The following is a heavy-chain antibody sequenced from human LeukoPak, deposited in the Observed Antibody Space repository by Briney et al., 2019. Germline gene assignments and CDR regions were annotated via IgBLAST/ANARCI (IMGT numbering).Heavy chain of an antibody. CDR1: GGSISSSSYY. D-gene: IGHD3-22*01. CDR2: IYSGGST. J-gene: IGHJ4*02. CDR3: ARGGPSGYYPY. Sequence: ETLSLTCTVSGGSISSSSYYWGWIRQPPGKGLEWVSVIYSGGSTYYADSVKGRFTISRDNSKNTLYLQMNSLRAEDTAVYYCARGGPSGYYPYWGQGTLVTVSS. V-gene: IGHV3-53*01.